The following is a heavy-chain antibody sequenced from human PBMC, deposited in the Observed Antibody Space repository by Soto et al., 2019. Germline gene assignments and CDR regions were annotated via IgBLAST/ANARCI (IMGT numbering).Heavy chain of an antibody. CDR2: ISGSGGST. CDR1: GFTFSSYA. V-gene: IGHV3-23*01. D-gene: IGHD2-8*01. Sequence: GGSLRLSCAASGFTFSSYAMSWVRQAPGKGLEWVSAISGSGGSTYYADSVKGRFTISRDNSKNTLYLQMNSLRAEDTAVYYCAKMIDIVLMVYAILFDCWGQGTLVTVSS. CDR3: AKMIDIVLMVYAILFDC. J-gene: IGHJ4*02.